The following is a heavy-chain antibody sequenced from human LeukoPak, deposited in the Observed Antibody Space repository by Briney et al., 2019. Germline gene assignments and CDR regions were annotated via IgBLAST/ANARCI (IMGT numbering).Heavy chain of an antibody. CDR1: GFTFSSYS. J-gene: IGHJ6*03. CDR3: ARGGPPDIVVVPGSRYYYMDV. CDR2: ISSSSSYI. V-gene: IGHV3-21*01. Sequence: GGSLRLSCAASGFTFSSYSMNWVRQAPGKGLEWVSSISSSSSYIYYADSVKGRLTISRDNAKNSLYLQMNSLRAEDTAVYYCARGGPPDIVVVPGSRYYYMDVWGKGTTVTVSS. D-gene: IGHD2-2*01.